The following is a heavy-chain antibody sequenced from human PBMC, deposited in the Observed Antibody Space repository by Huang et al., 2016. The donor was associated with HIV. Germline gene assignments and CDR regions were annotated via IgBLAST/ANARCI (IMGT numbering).Heavy chain of an antibody. Sequence: QVQLVQSGAEVKKPGASVKVSCTASGYSFSNYGISWVRHAPGQGLEWMAWISAYKGNTNCAQKVQDRVSMTTDTSTNTAYMELRSLRSDDTAVYYCARDIGVAEFDYWGQGTLVTVSS. V-gene: IGHV1-18*01. CDR2: ISAYKGNT. CDR1: GYSFSNYG. D-gene: IGHD3-3*01. CDR3: ARDIGVAEFDY. J-gene: IGHJ4*02.